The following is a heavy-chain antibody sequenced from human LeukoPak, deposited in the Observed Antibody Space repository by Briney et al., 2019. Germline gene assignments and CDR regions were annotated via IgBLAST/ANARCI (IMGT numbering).Heavy chain of an antibody. CDR3: ALAPNSNWFDF. J-gene: IGHJ5*01. CDR2: FHYSGSS. V-gene: IGHV4-59*03. CDR1: GDSTSNFY. D-gene: IGHD2-8*01. Sequence: PSETLSLTCTVSGDSTSNFYWNWIRQSPGKGLEWIGNFHYSGSSVYNPSLKSRVTTSIDTSRRQFFLKLNSVTAADTAVYFCALAPNSNWFDFWGPGTLVTVSS.